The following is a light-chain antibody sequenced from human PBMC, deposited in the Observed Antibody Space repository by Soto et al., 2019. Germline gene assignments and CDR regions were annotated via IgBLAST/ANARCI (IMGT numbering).Light chain of an antibody. J-gene: IGKJ1*01. CDR2: GAS. CDR1: QSVSNN. CDR3: QQYNHWST. V-gene: IGKV3D-15*01. Sequence: EIVLTQSPGTLSLSPWERATLSCRASQSVSNNYLAWYQQKPGQAPRLLIYGASNRATGIPDRFSGSGSGTEFTLTISSLQSEDFAVYYCQQYNHWSTFGQGTKVDIK.